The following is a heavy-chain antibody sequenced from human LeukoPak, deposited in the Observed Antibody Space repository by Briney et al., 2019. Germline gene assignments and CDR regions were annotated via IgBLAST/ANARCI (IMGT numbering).Heavy chain of an antibody. CDR2: ISSSGSTI. Sequence: PGGSLRLSCAASGFTFSDYYMSWIRQAPGKGLEWVSYISSSGSTIYYADSVKGRFTISRDNAKNSLYLQMNSLRAEDTAVYYCARILSTPRYYYYYMDVWGKGITVTVSS. V-gene: IGHV3-11*01. CDR1: GFTFSDYY. J-gene: IGHJ6*03. D-gene: IGHD2-2*01. CDR3: ARILSTPRYYYYYMDV.